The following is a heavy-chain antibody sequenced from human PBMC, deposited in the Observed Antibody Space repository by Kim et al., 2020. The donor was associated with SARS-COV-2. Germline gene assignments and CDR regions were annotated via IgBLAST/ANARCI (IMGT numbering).Heavy chain of an antibody. J-gene: IGHJ6*02. CDR2: IIPIFGTA. Sequence: SVKVSCKASGGTFSSYAISWVRQAPGQGLEWMGGIIPIFGTANYAQKFQGRVTITADESTSTAYMELSSLRSEDTAVYYCARDEVSDTVVVVPAAIQVGYYGMDVWGQGTTVTVSS. D-gene: IGHD2-2*01. CDR3: ARDEVSDTVVVVPAAIQVGYYGMDV. CDR1: GGTFSSYA. V-gene: IGHV1-69*13.